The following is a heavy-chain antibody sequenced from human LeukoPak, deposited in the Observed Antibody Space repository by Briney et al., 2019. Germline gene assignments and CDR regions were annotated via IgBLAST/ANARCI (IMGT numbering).Heavy chain of an antibody. D-gene: IGHD6-13*01. Sequence: ASVKASCKASGYTFTSYYMHWVRQAPGQGLEWMGIINPSGGSTSYAQKFQGRVTMTRDTSTSTVYMELSSLRSEDTAVYYCARGGSSSWYRGWFDPWGQGTLVTVSS. J-gene: IGHJ5*02. CDR2: INPSGGST. CDR3: ARGGSSSWYRGWFDP. CDR1: GYTFTSYY. V-gene: IGHV1-46*01.